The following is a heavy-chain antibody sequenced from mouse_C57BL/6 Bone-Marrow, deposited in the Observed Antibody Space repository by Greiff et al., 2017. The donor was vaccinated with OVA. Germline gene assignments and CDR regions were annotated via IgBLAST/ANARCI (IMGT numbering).Heavy chain of an antibody. CDR1: GFSLTSYG. J-gene: IGHJ4*01. D-gene: IGHD1-1*01. CDR2: IWRGGST. Sequence: QVQLKQSGPGLVQPSQRLSITCTVSGFSLTSYGVHWVRQSPGKGLEWLGVIWRGGSTDYNAAFMSRLSITKDNSKSQVFFKMNSLQADDTAIYYCAKRDYGSSAYAMDYWGQGTSVTVSS. CDR3: AKRDYGSSAYAMDY. V-gene: IGHV2-5*01.